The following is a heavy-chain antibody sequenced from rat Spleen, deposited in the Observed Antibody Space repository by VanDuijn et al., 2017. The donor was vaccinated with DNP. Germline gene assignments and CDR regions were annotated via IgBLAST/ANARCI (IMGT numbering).Heavy chain of an antibody. CDR3: ARHRTIMPYYYAMDA. CDR2: ISTGGDDT. V-gene: IGHV5S14*01. CDR1: GFTFSNYG. J-gene: IGHJ4*01. Sequence: EVLLMESDGGLVQPGRSLKLSCAASGFTFSNYGMAWVRQTPTKGLEWVASISTGGDDTYYRDSVKGRFTISRDNAKNTQYLQMDSLRSEDTATYYCARHRTIMPYYYAMDAWGQGASVTVSS. D-gene: IGHD1-12*01.